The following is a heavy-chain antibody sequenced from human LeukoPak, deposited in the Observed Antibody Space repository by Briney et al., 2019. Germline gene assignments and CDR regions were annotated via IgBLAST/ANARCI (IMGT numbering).Heavy chain of an antibody. CDR2: IMPNGETR. CDR1: GFSFSNYV. CDR3: ARDRDGGFAFDI. D-gene: IGHD2-15*01. J-gene: IGHJ3*02. V-gene: IGHV3-64*01. Sequence: GGSLRLSCAASGFSFSNYVMHWVRQAPGKGLEYVSAIMPNGETRGYANSMKGRFTISRDNSKNTLYLQMGSLRAEDMAIYHCARDRDGGFAFDIWGQGTLVTVPS.